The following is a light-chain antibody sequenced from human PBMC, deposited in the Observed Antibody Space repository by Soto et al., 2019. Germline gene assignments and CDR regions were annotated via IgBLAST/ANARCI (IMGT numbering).Light chain of an antibody. J-gene: IGKJ1*01. CDR1: QSVSSY. CDR2: DAS. V-gene: IGKV3-20*01. CDR3: QQYGSSGT. Sequence: EIVLTPSPGTLSLSPGERATLSCRASQSVSSYLAWYQQKPGQAPRLLIYDASNRATGIPDRFSGSGSGTDFTLTISRLEPEDFAVYYCQQYGSSGTFGQGTKGDIK.